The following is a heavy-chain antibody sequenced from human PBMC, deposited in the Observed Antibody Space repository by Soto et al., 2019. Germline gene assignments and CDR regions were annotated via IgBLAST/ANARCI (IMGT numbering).Heavy chain of an antibody. CDR2: MNRNSGNT. Sequence: QVQLVQSGAEVKKPGASVKVSCKASGYTFTSYDINWVRQATGQGLEWMGWMNRNSGNTGHAQKIHGRVTTTRNATMSTAYMELSRLRSDDTAVYYCARSRKEGSASSCYEYWGQGTLGTVSS. D-gene: IGHD2-2*01. CDR3: ARSRKEGSASSCYEY. CDR1: GYTFTSYD. V-gene: IGHV1-8*01. J-gene: IGHJ4*02.